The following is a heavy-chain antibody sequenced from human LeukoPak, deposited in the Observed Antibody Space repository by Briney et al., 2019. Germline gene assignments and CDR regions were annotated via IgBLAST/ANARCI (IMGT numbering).Heavy chain of an antibody. Sequence: GGSLRLSCAVSGFTFSSDSMTWVRQAPGKALEWVSTISGSGVSAFYADPVKGRFTIPRDNSKNTLYLHMNHLSAEDTAVYYCAKDSFSSNWGQGTLVTVSS. CDR1: GFTFSSDS. V-gene: IGHV3-23*01. CDR2: ISGSGVSA. J-gene: IGHJ4*02. CDR3: AKDSFSSN.